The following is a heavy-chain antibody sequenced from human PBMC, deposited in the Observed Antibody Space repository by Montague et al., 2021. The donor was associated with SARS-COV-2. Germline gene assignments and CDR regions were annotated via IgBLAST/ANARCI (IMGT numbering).Heavy chain of an antibody. CDR3: ARDSGITGADDY. D-gene: IGHD1-14*01. CDR1: GFTFSECH. CDR2: ISRDSAEV. Sequence: SLRLSCAASGFTFSECHMTWVRQAPGKGLQWVSYISRDSAEVYYSESLNGRFSISRDNDRSALYLQLNNLRNEDTATYYCARDSGITGADDYWGQGTLVVVSS. J-gene: IGHJ4*02. V-gene: IGHV3-48*02.